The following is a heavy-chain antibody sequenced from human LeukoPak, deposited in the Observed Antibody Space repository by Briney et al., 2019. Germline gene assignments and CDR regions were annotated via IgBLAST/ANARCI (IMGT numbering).Heavy chain of an antibody. V-gene: IGHV3-30*04. CDR3: ARDSGYSSGWVKLDY. Sequence: GGSLRLSCAASGFTFSSYAMHWVRQAPGKGLEWVAVISYDGSNKYYADSVKGRFTISRDNSKNTLYLQMNSLRAEDTAVYYCARDSGYSSGWVKLDYWGQGTLVTVSS. D-gene: IGHD6-19*01. CDR2: ISYDGSNK. J-gene: IGHJ4*02. CDR1: GFTFSSYA.